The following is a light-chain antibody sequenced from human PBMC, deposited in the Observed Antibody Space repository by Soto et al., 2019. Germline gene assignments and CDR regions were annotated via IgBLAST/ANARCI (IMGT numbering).Light chain of an antibody. CDR2: TAS. CDR3: QQTSTFPWT. J-gene: IGKJ1*01. Sequence: DIQMTQSPSSLSASVGDTVTITCRASQGISDYLSWFQHKPGEAPKLLIYTASSLQGGVPLRFSGAGSRTDFSLTISGLQPEDSATYYCQQTSTFPWTFGQGTRVDIK. CDR1: QGISDY. V-gene: IGKV1-39*01.